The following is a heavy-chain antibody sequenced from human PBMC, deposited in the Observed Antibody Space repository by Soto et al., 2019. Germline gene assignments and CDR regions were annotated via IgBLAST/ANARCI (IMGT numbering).Heavy chain of an antibody. CDR2: ISYDGSNK. CDR1: GFTFSSYG. Sequence: QVQLVESGGGVVQPGRSLRLSCAASGFTFSSYGMHWVRQAPGKGLEWVAVISYDGSNKYYADSVKGRFTISRDNSKNTLYLQMNSLSAEDTAVYYCAKDIEYSSSSYYYGMDVW. J-gene: IGHJ6*01. V-gene: IGHV3-30*18. D-gene: IGHD6-6*01. CDR3: AKDIEYSSSSYYYGMDV.